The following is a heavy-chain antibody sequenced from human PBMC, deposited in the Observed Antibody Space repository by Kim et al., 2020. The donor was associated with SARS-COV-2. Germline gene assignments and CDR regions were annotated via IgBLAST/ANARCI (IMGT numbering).Heavy chain of an antibody. Sequence: YNLALKSRVTVSVDTSKTRYSLKLSSVIATDTAVYYCARWWISGYYQADYWGQGTLVTVSS. V-gene: IGHV4-34*01. J-gene: IGHJ4*02. CDR3: ARWWISGYYQADY. D-gene: IGHD3-22*01.